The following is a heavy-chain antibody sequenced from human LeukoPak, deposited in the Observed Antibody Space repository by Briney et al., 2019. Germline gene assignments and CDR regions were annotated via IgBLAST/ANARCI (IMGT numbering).Heavy chain of an antibody. CDR2: IKQDGSET. D-gene: IGHD3-3*01. Sequence: GGSLRLSCAASGFTFSNYWMSWVRRAPGKGLEWVANIKQDGSETYYVDSVRGRFTISRDNAKKSLYLQMNSLRAEDTAVYYCARDFWGGYRVDYFDYWGQGTLVTVSS. CDR1: GFTFSNYW. J-gene: IGHJ4*02. V-gene: IGHV3-7*01. CDR3: ARDFWGGYRVDYFDY.